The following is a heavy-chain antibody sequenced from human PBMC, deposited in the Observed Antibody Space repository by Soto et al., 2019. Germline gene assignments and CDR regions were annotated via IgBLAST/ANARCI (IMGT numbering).Heavy chain of an antibody. CDR1: GGSISSYY. D-gene: IGHD5-12*01. J-gene: IGHJ4*02. CDR2: IYYSGST. V-gene: IGHV4-59*08. Sequence: SETLSLTCTVSGGSISSYYWSWIRQPPGKGLEWIGYIYYSGSTNYNPSLKSRVTISVDTSKNQFSLKLSSVTAADTAVYYCARLGDIVATSYYFDYWGQGTLVTVSS. CDR3: ARLGDIVATSYYFDY.